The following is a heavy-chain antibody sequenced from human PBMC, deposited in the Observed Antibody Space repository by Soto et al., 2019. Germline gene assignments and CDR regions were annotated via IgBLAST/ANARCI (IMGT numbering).Heavy chain of an antibody. CDR2: IYYSGST. D-gene: IGHD6-13*01. J-gene: IGHJ5*02. CDR3: ARASYRSSHNWFEP. CDR1: VGSISSYY. Sequence: PSETLSLTCTFSVGSISSYYWSCIRHPPGKGLEWIGYIYYSGSTNYNPSLKSRVTISVDTSKNQFSLKLSSVTAADTAVYYCARASYRSSHNWFEPWGQGTLVSVS. V-gene: IGHV4-59*01.